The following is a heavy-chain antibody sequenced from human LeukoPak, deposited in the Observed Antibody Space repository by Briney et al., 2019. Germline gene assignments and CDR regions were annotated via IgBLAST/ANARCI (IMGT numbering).Heavy chain of an antibody. CDR2: ISYDGSNK. D-gene: IGHD1-7*01. J-gene: IGHJ4*02. CDR3: AASGTTSLFDY. V-gene: IGHV3-30*03. Sequence: GGSLRLSCAASGFTFSSYGMHWVRQAPGKGLEWVAVISYDGSNKYYADSVKGRFTISRDNSKNTLYLQMNSPRAEDTAVYYCAASGTTSLFDYWGQGTLVTVSS. CDR1: GFTFSSYG.